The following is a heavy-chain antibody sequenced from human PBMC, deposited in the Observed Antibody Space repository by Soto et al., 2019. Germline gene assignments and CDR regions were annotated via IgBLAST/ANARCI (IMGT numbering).Heavy chain of an antibody. J-gene: IGHJ4*02. D-gene: IGHD3-22*01. V-gene: IGHV1-18*04. Sequence: ASVKVSCKASGYTFTSYGISWVRQAPGQGLEWMGWISAYNGNTNYAQKLQGRVTMTTDTSTSTAYMELRSLRSDDTAVYYCARDYHTYYYDSSGRKQFDYWGQGTLVTVS. CDR1: GYTFTSYG. CDR3: ARDYHTYYYDSSGRKQFDY. CDR2: ISAYNGNT.